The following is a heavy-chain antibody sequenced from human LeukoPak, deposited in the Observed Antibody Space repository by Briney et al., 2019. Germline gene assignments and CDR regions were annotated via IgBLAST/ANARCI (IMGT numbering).Heavy chain of an antibody. CDR3: AKQFVDI. CDR2: ISGSGDDT. CDR1: GFTFTNYA. Sequence: GGSLRLSCAASGFTFTNYAMNWVRQAPGKGLEWVSSISGSGDDTSYADSVKGRFTISRDNSRNTLYLQMNSLRAEDTAVYYCAKQFVDIWGRGTLVTVSS. J-gene: IGHJ5*02. V-gene: IGHV3-23*01. D-gene: IGHD5-24*01.